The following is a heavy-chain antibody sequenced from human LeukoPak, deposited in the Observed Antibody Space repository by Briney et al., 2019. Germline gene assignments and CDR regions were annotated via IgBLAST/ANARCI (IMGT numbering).Heavy chain of an antibody. Sequence: PGGSLRLSCAASGFTFSSYSMNWVRQAPGKGLEWVTNISSSSSTIYYADSVKGRFTISRDNAKNSPYLQMNSLRAEDTAVYYCAIDSGRYYDIFMDVWGKGTTGTVSS. V-gene: IGHV3-48*01. J-gene: IGHJ6*03. CDR2: ISSSSSTI. D-gene: IGHD3-9*01. CDR1: GFTFSSYS. CDR3: AIDSGRYYDIFMDV.